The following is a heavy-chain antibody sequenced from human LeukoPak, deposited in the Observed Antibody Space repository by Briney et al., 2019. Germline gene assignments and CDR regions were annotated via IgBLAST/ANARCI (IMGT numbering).Heavy chain of an antibody. V-gene: IGHV3-30*04. J-gene: IGHJ4*02. CDR3: AKDPNYYGSGSYSPPPYYFDY. CDR1: GFTFKNYA. D-gene: IGHD3-10*01. CDR2: ISDDGGNK. Sequence: PGGSLRLSCAASGFTFKNYAMHWVRQAPGKGLEWVAVISDDGGNKYYADSVKGRFTISRDNSKNTLYLQMNSLRAEDTAVYYCAKDPNYYGSGSYSPPPYYFDYWGQGTLVTVSS.